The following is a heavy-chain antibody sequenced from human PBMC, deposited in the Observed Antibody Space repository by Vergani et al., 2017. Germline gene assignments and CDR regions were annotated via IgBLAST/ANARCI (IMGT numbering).Heavy chain of an antibody. D-gene: IGHD2-2*03. CDR3: ARGRWISRDSDY. CDR1: GFTFSSYC. CDR2: ISSSSSYI. V-gene: IGHV3-21*01. J-gene: IGHJ4*02. Sequence: EVQLVESGGGLVKPGGSLRLSCAASGFTFSSYCMNWVRQAPGKGLEWVSSISSSSSYIYYADSVKGRFTISRDNAKNSLYLQMNSLRAEDTAVYYCARGRWISRDSDYWGQGTLVTVSS.